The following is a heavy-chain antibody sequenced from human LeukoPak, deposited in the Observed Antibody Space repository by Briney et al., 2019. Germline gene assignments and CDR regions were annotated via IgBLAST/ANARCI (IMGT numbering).Heavy chain of an antibody. CDR1: GFTFSSYS. CDR3: SGGYYDSSGEIDY. CDR2: ISSSSSTI. J-gene: IGHJ4*02. V-gene: IGHV3-48*02. D-gene: IGHD3-22*01. Sequence: GGSLRLSCAASGFTFSSYSMNWVRQAPGKGLVWVSYISSSSSTIYYADSVKGRFTISRDNAKNSLYLQMNSLRDEDTAVYYCSGGYYDSSGEIDYWGQGTLVTVSS.